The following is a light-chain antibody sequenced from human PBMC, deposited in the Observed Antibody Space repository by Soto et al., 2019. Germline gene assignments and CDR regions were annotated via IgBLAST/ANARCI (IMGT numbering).Light chain of an antibody. Sequence: EIVLTQSPGTLSLSPGERATLSCRASQSVSSNYLAWYQQKPGQAPRLLIYGASTRATGIPDRFSGSGSATDFTLTISILEPEDFAVYYCQQYGSSLFTFGPGTKVDIK. J-gene: IGKJ3*01. CDR1: QSVSSNY. CDR2: GAS. CDR3: QQYGSSLFT. V-gene: IGKV3-20*01.